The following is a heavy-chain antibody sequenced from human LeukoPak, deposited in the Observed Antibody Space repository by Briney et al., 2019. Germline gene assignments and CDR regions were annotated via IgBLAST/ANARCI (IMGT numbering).Heavy chain of an antibody. CDR3: ARDMITFGGVIGEGYAFDI. V-gene: IGHV1-2*02. CDR1: GYTFTDYY. D-gene: IGHD3-16*02. Sequence: ASVKVSCKASGYTFTDYYMHWVRQAPGQGLEWMGWINPNSGGTNYAQKFQGRVTMTRDTSISTAYMELSRLRSDDTAVYYCARDMITFGGVIGEGYAFDIWGQGTMVTVSS. J-gene: IGHJ3*02. CDR2: INPNSGGT.